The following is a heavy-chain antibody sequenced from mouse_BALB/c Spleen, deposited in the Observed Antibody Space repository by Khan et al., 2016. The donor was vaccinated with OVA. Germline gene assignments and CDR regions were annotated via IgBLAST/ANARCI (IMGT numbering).Heavy chain of an antibody. Sequence: QVTLKASGPGILQPSQTLSLTCSFSGFSLSASGVSVSWIRQPSGKGLEWLAHIYWDDDKRYNPSLKSRLTLSKDTSRNQVFLKITSVDTADTATYYWALRPRGVYSDYLFAYWDQGTRVTVSA. J-gene: IGHJ3*01. CDR3: ALRPRGVYSDYLFAY. CDR1: GFSLSASGVS. D-gene: IGHD2-4*01. V-gene: IGHV8-12*01. CDR2: IYWDDDK.